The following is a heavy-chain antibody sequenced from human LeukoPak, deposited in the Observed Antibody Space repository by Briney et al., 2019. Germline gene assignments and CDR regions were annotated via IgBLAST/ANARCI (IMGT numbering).Heavy chain of an antibody. J-gene: IGHJ4*02. D-gene: IGHD2-21*01. CDR2: ISDSSRSI. Sequence: PGGCRRLSCAASGFTFNNYHINWVRQAPGKGLEWVSSISDSSRSIYYADSVKGRFTISRDNAKNSLYLQMNSLRAEDTAVYYCARGLCGGDCYDYWGQATLVTVSS. V-gene: IGHV3-21*06. CDR1: GFTFNNYH. CDR3: ARGLCGGDCYDY.